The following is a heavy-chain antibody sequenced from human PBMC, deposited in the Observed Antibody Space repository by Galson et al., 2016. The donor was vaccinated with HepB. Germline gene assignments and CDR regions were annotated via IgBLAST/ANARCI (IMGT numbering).Heavy chain of an antibody. Sequence: SVKVSCKASGYSFSSFAIHWVRQAPGQRLEWMGWIHAATGNTKYPKNFQGRVTLTRDTSASTVYMEVSSLRPEDTAFYYCARDKMVNPRGTQWNGMDVWGQGTAITVSS. V-gene: IGHV1-3*01. CDR1: GYSFSSFA. D-gene: IGHD2-8*01. CDR2: IHAATGNT. CDR3: ARDKMVNPRGTQWNGMDV. J-gene: IGHJ6*02.